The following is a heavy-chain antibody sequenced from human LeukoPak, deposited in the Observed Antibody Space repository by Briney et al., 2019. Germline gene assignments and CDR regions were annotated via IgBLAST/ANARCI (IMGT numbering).Heavy chain of an antibody. CDR2: IYHSGST. CDR1: GGSISSGGYY. J-gene: IGHJ6*03. D-gene: IGHD4-11*01. Sequence: PSETLSLTCTVSGGSISSGGYYWSWIRQPPGKGLEWIGYIYHSGSTYYNPSLKSRVTISVDRSKNQFSLKLSSVTAADTAVYYCAREEDNYSNYNRDSYYYYMDVWGKGTTVTVSS. V-gene: IGHV4-30-2*01. CDR3: AREEDNYSNYNRDSYYYYMDV.